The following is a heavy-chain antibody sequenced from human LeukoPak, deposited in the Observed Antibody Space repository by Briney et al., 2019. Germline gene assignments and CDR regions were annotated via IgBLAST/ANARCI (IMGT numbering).Heavy chain of an antibody. D-gene: IGHD6-19*01. CDR2: ISAYNGNT. Sequence: ASVKVSCKASGYTFTSYGISWVRQAPGQGLEWMGWISAYNGNTNYAQKLQGRVTMTTDTSTSTAYMELRSLRSDDTAVYYCAKVDSGGWYPPNFDYWGQGTLVTVSS. CDR1: GYTFTSYG. V-gene: IGHV1-18*01. CDR3: AKVDSGGWYPPNFDY. J-gene: IGHJ4*02.